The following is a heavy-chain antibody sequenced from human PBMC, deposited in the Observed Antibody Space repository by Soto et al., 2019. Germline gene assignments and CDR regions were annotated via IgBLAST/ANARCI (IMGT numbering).Heavy chain of an antibody. V-gene: IGHV3-23*01. J-gene: IGHJ5*02. D-gene: IGHD1-1*01. CDR1: GFTFFRYA. Sequence: EVQLLESGGGFVQPGGSLRLSGAASGFTFFRYAMSWVRQAPGKGLEWVSLITASGDRTCSADSAKGRFTTSRDHSKNRVYLQMNSLRRDDTALYYCAKGILPTAPHGGGFDPWGQATLVTVSS. CDR2: ITASGDRT. CDR3: AKGILPTAPHGGGFDP.